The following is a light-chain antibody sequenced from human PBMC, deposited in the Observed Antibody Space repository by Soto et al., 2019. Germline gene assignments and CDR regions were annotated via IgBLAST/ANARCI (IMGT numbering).Light chain of an antibody. CDR2: AAS. CDR3: QQIYSAPRT. CDR1: QSITSY. V-gene: IGKV1-39*01. J-gene: IGKJ1*01. Sequence: DIQMTQSPSSLSASVGDRVTITCRASQSITSYLNWYQQRPGKAPNLLIYAASSLQSGVPSRFSGSESGTDFTLTISDLQPEDFATYYCQQIYSAPRTFGQGTKVEIK.